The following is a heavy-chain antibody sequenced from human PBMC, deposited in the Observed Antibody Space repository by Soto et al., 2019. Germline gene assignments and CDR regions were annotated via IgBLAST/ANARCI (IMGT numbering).Heavy chain of an antibody. J-gene: IGHJ6*02. CDR1: RGTFSSYA. Sequence: SSAKVSYKASRGTFSSYAISWVRQAPGQGLEWMGGIIPIFGTANYAQKFQGRVTITADESTSTAYMELSSLRSEDTAVYYCARDRVTYSSGWSFGALRRYGMDVWGQGTTVTVSS. CDR2: IIPIFGTA. CDR3: ARDRVTYSSGWSFGALRRYGMDV. D-gene: IGHD6-19*01. V-gene: IGHV1-69*13.